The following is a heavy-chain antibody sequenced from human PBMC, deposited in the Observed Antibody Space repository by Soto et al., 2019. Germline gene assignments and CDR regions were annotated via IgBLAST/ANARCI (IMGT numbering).Heavy chain of an antibody. CDR1: GFTFSDYY. Sequence: QVKLVDSGGDLVKPAGSRRLSCAASGFTFSDYYMSWIRQAPGKGLEWVSYISGSGSYTNYADSVKGRFTISRDNAKKSLSLQMNSLRPEDTAVYYCARVLRVYDWLPQGAFDIWGQGTMVTVSS. CDR2: ISGSGSYT. J-gene: IGHJ3*02. D-gene: IGHD3-9*01. V-gene: IGHV3-11*06. CDR3: ARVLRVYDWLPQGAFDI.